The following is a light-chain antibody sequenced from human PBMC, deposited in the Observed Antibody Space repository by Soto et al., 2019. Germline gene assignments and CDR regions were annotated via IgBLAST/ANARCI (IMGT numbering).Light chain of an antibody. V-gene: IGLV6-57*03. CDR2: EDN. CDR1: SGSIASNY. J-gene: IGLJ3*02. Sequence: NFMLTQPHSVSESPGKTVTISCTRSSGSIASNYVQWYQQRPGSAPTTVIYEDNQRSSGVPDRFSGSIDSSSNSASLTISGLKTEDEADYCCQSYDSSNWVFGGGTKLTVL. CDR3: QSYDSSNWV.